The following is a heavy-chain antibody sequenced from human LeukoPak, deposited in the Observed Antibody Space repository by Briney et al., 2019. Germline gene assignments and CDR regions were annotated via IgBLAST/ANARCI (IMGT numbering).Heavy chain of an antibody. J-gene: IGHJ4*02. Sequence: PGGSLRLSCAASGFTFSSYGFNWVRQAPGRGLEWVSYIAISSSTIYYADSVRGRFTISRDNAQKSLYLQMNRLRAEDTAVYYCARDPDYWGRGTLVTVSS. V-gene: IGHV3-48*01. CDR1: GFTFSSYG. CDR3: ARDPDY. CDR2: IAISSSTI.